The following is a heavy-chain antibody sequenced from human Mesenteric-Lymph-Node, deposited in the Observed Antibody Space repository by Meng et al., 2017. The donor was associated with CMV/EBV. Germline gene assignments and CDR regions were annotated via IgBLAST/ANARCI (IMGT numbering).Heavy chain of an antibody. D-gene: IGHD3-9*01. Sequence: GGSLRLSCVASGFTFTAHWMTWVRRTPAKGLEWLANINGDGSETTYVDSVRGRFTVSRDNNKNSLHLQITSLRVEDSCTYYCVRDWPDIKETYALNWGRGTLVTVSS. J-gene: IGHJ4*01. CDR2: INGDGSET. CDR1: GFTFTAHW. CDR3: VRDWPDIKETYALN. V-gene: IGHV3-7*03.